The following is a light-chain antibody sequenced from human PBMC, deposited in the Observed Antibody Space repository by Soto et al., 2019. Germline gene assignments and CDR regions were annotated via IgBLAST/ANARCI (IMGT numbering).Light chain of an antibody. Sequence: EIVMTQSPATLSVSPGERATLSCRTSQSVNDNLAWYQQKPGQAPRLLVYGASIGATGIPARFSGSGSGTDFTLTISRLEPEDFAVYYCQQYGSSPVTFGQGTKVDIK. CDR3: QQYGSSPVT. V-gene: IGKV3-20*01. J-gene: IGKJ1*01. CDR1: QSVNDN. CDR2: GAS.